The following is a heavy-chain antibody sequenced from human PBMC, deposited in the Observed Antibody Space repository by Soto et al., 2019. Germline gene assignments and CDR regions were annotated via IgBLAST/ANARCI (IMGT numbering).Heavy chain of an antibody. CDR3: AIRHENFSRNSCYTGHYYYYYGMDV. V-gene: IGHV1-8*01. Sequence: QVQLVQSGAEVKKPGASVKVSCKASGYTFTSYDINWVRQATGQGLEWMGWMNPNSGNTVYAQKFQGRVTMTRNTAISTAYMELSSLRSEDTAVYYCAIRHENFSRNSCYTGHYYYYYGMDVWGQGTTVTVSS. J-gene: IGHJ6*02. CDR1: GYTFTSYD. CDR2: MNPNSGNT. D-gene: IGHD2-2*02.